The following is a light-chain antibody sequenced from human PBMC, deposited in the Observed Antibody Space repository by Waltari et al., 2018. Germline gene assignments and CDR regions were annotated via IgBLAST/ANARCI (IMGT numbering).Light chain of an antibody. Sequence: QSALTQPASVSGSPGPSITISCTGASIDVGSYHLVSWYQQHPDKAPKLMIYEDNKRPSGVSTRFSGSKSGNTASLTISGLQAEDEADYYCCSYAGSGTTWVFGGGTKLTVL. J-gene: IGLJ3*02. CDR3: CSYAGSGTTWV. V-gene: IGLV2-23*01. CDR1: SIDVGSYHL. CDR2: EDN.